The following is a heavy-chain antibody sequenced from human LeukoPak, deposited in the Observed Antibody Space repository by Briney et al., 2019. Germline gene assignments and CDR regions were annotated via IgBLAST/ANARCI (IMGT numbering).Heavy chain of an antibody. CDR2: TSNHGNDG. D-gene: IGHD3-9*01. CDR1: GFTFSSYA. V-gene: IGHV3-30*07. CDR3: ASPLRYFDWFRPYYFDY. Sequence: PGGSLRLSCTDSGFTFSSYAMHWVRQSPGKGLEWVAVTSNHGNDGFYADSVKGRFTISRDNSKKTLYLQMNSLRAEDTAVYYCASPLRYFDWFRPYYFDYWGQGTLVTVSS. J-gene: IGHJ4*02.